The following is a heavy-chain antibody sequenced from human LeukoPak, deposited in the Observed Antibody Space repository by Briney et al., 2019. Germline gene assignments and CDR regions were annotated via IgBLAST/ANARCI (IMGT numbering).Heavy chain of an antibody. V-gene: IGHV3-9*01. D-gene: IGHD3-22*01. CDR3: AKDYYYDSSGYPDY. Sequence: GGSLRLSCAASGFTFDDYAMHWVRQAPGKGLEWVSGISWNSGSIGCADSVKGRFTISRDNAKNSLYLQMNSLRAEDTALYYCAKDYYYDSSGYPDYWGQGTLVTVSS. J-gene: IGHJ4*02. CDR1: GFTFDDYA. CDR2: ISWNSGSI.